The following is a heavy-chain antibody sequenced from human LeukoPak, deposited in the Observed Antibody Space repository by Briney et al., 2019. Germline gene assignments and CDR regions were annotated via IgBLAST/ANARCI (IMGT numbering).Heavy chain of an antibody. Sequence: PGGSLRLPCVAPGFTFSSYSMNWVRQAPGKGLEWVSSISSTTNYIYDYADSVRGRFTISRDNAKNSLYLQMNSLRAEDTAVYYCARDAIGYCSDGVCADWGQGTLVTVSS. D-gene: IGHD2-8*01. J-gene: IGHJ4*02. CDR1: GFTFSSYS. CDR3: ARDAIGYCSDGVCAD. CDR2: ISSTTNYI. V-gene: IGHV3-21*01.